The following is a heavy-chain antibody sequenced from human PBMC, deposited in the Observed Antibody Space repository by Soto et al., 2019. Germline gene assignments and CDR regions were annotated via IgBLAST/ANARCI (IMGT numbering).Heavy chain of an antibody. CDR3: ARDPAP. V-gene: IGHV4-31*03. Sequence: SETLSLTCTVSGGSITRGGYYWSWIRQHPGKGLEWIGYIYNSGTTYYNPSLKSRVTISVDTSKNKYSLKLTSVTAADTAVYYCARDPAPWGQGTLVT. J-gene: IGHJ5*02. CDR2: IYNSGTT. CDR1: GGSITRGGYY.